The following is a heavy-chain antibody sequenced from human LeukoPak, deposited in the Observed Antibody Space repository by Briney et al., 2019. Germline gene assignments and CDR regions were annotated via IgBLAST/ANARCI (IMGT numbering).Heavy chain of an antibody. Sequence: GGTLRLSCAASGFTFSSYGMSWVRQAPGKGLEWVSAISGSGGSTYYADSVKGRFTISRDNSKNTLYLQMNSLRADDTAVYYCAKDKGVAGHDYWGQGTLVTVSS. CDR3: AKDKGVAGHDY. D-gene: IGHD3-3*01. CDR1: GFTFSSYG. J-gene: IGHJ4*02. V-gene: IGHV3-23*01. CDR2: ISGSGGST.